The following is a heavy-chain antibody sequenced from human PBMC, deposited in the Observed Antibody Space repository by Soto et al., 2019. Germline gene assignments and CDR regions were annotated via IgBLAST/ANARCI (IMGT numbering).Heavy chain of an antibody. D-gene: IGHD5-12*01. CDR1: GGSISSGGYY. CDR3: AKFGPEWLQSDP. Sequence: SETMSLTCTVSGGSISSGGYYWSWIRQHPGKGLEWIGYIHYTGNTYYDPSLKSRVTISLDTSKNQFSLKLSSVTAADTAVYYCAKFGPEWLQSDPWGQGTLVTVSS. J-gene: IGHJ5*02. V-gene: IGHV4-31*03. CDR2: IHYTGNT.